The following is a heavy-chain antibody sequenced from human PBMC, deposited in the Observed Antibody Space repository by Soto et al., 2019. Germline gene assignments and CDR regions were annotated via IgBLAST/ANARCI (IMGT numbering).Heavy chain of an antibody. V-gene: IGHV3-23*01. CDR1: GFTFSSYA. D-gene: IGHD2-2*01. CDR3: AKVDCSSTSCYPEDYYYYGMDV. CDR2: ISGSGGST. J-gene: IGHJ6*02. Sequence: GGSLRLSCAASGFTFSSYAMSWVRQAPGKGLEWVSAISGSGGSTYYADSVKGRFTISRDNSKNTLYLQMNSLRAEDTAVYYCAKVDCSSTSCYPEDYYYYGMDVWGQGTTVTVSS.